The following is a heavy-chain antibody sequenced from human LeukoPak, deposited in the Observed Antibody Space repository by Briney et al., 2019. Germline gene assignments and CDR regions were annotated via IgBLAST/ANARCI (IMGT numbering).Heavy chain of an antibody. CDR1: GGTFSSYA. CDR2: IIPIFGTA. J-gene: IGHJ4*02. CDR3: ARDWGYCSGGSCYSSYFDY. V-gene: IGHV1-69*05. D-gene: IGHD2-15*01. Sequence: GASVKVSCKASGGTFSSYAISWVRQAPGQGLEWMGGIIPIFGTANYAQKFQGRVTITTDESTSTAYMELSSLRSEDTAVYYCARDWGYCSGGSCYSSYFDYWGQGTLVTVSS.